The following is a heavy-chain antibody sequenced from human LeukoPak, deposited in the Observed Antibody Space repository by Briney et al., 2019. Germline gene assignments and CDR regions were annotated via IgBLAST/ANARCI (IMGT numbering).Heavy chain of an antibody. CDR1: GGSISSYY. Sequence: PSETLSLTCTVSGGSISSYYWSWIRQPPGKGLEWIGYIYYSGGTNYNPSLKSRVTISVDTSKNQFSLKLSSVTAADTAVCYCARQAAVSILQFDYWGQGTLVTVSS. V-gene: IGHV4-59*08. J-gene: IGHJ4*02. D-gene: IGHD5/OR15-5a*01. CDR3: ARQAAVSILQFDY. CDR2: IYYSGGT.